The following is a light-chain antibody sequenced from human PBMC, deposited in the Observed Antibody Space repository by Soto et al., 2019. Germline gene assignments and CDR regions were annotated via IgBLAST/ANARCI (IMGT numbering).Light chain of an antibody. CDR2: AAS. Sequence: IQMTQSPSPLSLSPGDRVTITCRASQGISTYLAWYQQKPGKAPKLLIYAASSMETGVPARFSGSGSGTDFTFTISRLQPEDFATYYCQQYDSLPLTFGEGTKVDIK. J-gene: IGKJ4*02. CDR3: QQYDSLPLT. CDR1: QGISTY. V-gene: IGKV1-33*01.